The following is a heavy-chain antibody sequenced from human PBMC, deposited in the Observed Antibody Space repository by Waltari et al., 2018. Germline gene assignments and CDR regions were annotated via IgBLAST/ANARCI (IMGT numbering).Heavy chain of an antibody. V-gene: IGHV4-59*01. CDR2: IYYSGST. Sequence: QVQLQESGPGLVKPSETLSLTCTVSGGSISSYYWSWIRHPPGKGLEWIGYIYYSGSTNYNPSLKSRVTISVDTSKNQFSLKLSSVTAADTAVYYCARASRGYSSLYYFDYWGQGTLVTVSS. D-gene: IGHD5-18*01. CDR1: GGSISSYY. J-gene: IGHJ4*02. CDR3: ARASRGYSSLYYFDY.